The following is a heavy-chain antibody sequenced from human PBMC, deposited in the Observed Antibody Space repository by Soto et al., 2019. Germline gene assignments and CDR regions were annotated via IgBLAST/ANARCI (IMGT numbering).Heavy chain of an antibody. J-gene: IGHJ5*01. CDR1: GGSFSGHS. Sequence: SETLSLTCAVYGGSFSGHSWTWIRQSPGKGLEWIGDINHSGRVNYSPSLKSRVTISLDTSKNQFSLTLSAVTAADTAMYYCSTRAYDTNGYYRFDPWGQGTLVPVSS. V-gene: IGHV4-34*01. CDR2: INHSGRV. CDR3: STRAYDTNGYYRFDP. D-gene: IGHD3-22*01.